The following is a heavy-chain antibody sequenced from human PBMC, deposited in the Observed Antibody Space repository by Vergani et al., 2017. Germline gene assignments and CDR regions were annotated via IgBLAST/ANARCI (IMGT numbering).Heavy chain of an antibody. D-gene: IGHD3-10*01. CDR1: GFTFSDFV. J-gene: IGHJ1*01. CDR2: IVSSGGST. CDR3: TTAWGLYYLHGEYFQY. V-gene: IGHV3-23*01. Sequence: EVQLLESGGGLVQPGGSLRLSCAASGFTFSDFVMNWVRQAPGKGLEWVASIVSSGGSTYYADSVKGRFTISRDNSKNTLSLHMNNLRAEDTALYYCTTAWGLYYLHGEYFQYWGRGTLVSVSS.